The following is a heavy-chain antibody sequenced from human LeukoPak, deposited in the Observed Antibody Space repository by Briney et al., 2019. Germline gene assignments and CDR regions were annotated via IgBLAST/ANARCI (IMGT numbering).Heavy chain of an antibody. CDR1: GFTFSSYA. J-gene: IGHJ4*02. CDR2: ISSNGGST. Sequence: GGSLRLSCSASGFTFSSYAMHWVRQAPGKGLEYVSAISSNGGSTYYADSVKGRFTISRDNSKNTVYLQMNSLRAEDTAVYYCANLVRSSSRDYWGQGTLVTVSS. CDR3: ANLVRSSSRDY. V-gene: IGHV3-64*04. D-gene: IGHD6-6*01.